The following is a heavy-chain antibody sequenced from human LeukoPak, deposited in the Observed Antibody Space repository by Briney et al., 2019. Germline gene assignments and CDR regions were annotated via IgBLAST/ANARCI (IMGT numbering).Heavy chain of an antibody. D-gene: IGHD6-13*01. CDR2: IYYSGST. V-gene: IGHV4-59*01. Sequence: PSETLSLTCTVSGGSISSYYWSWIRQPPGKGLEWVGYIYYSGSTNYNPSLKSRVTISVDTSKNQFSLKLSSVTAADTAVYYCAIYSSSWYAVFDPWGHGTLVTVSS. CDR1: GGSISSYY. CDR3: AIYSSSWYAVFDP. J-gene: IGHJ5*02.